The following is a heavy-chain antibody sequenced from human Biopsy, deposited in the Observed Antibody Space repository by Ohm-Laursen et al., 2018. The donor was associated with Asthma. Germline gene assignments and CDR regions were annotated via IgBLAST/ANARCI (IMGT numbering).Heavy chain of an antibody. V-gene: IGHV1-18*01. D-gene: IGHD3-10*01. J-gene: IGHJ6*02. CDR2: ISVYNGNT. CDR1: GYTSNSAG. CDR3: ARAVDYSHYYGIDV. Sequence: SVKASCKTSGYTSNSAGITWVRQAPGPGLEWMGWISVYNGNTKVAQKLQDRVTMITDTSTSTAYMELRSRRSDDTAVYFSARAVDYSHYYGIDVWGQGTTVTVS.